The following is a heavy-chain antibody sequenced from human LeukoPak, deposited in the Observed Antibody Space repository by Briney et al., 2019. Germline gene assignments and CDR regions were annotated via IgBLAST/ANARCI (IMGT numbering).Heavy chain of an antibody. CDR2: VSTGVKYI. D-gene: IGHD6-19*01. Sequence: PGVKLTFSCVGSSFTCNAYPRNWHRPGPGNELKGGSTVSTGVKYIYYANSMKDTATISRDDARDSLFLQVNSVGAEEAAVYYGVRGQVGRLQWLVGGMEGWGKGTTVTVSS. J-gene: IGHJ6*04. CDR3: VRGQVGRLQWLVGGMEG. V-gene: IGHV3-21*01. CDR1: SFTCNAYP.